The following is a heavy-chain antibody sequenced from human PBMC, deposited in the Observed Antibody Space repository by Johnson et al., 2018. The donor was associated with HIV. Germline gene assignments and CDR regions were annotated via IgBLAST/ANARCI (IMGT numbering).Heavy chain of an antibody. Sequence: QVQLVESGGGVVQPGRSLRLSCTASGFTFSSYGIHWVRQAPGKGLEWVALIWYDGSNKYYADSVKGRFTISRDNSKNTLYLQMNGLRAEDTAVYYCAKDLFTEREDDAFDIWGQGTMVTVSS. D-gene: IGHD3-10*02. CDR3: AKDLFTEREDDAFDI. CDR2: IWYDGSNK. J-gene: IGHJ3*02. V-gene: IGHV3-33*06. CDR1: GFTFSSYG.